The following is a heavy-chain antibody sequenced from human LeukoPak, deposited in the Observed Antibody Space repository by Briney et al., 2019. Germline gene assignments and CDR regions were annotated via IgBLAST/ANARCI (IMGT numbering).Heavy chain of an antibody. CDR2: IYYSGST. V-gene: IGHV4-59*01. Sequence: SETLSLTCTVSGGSISSYYWSWIRQPPGKGLEWIGYIYYSGSTNYNPSLKSRVTISVDMSNNQFSLKLSSVTAADTAVYYCARHSPQQLNAFDIWGQGSLVLVSS. J-gene: IGHJ3*02. D-gene: IGHD6-13*01. CDR3: ARHSPQQLNAFDI. CDR1: GGSISSYY.